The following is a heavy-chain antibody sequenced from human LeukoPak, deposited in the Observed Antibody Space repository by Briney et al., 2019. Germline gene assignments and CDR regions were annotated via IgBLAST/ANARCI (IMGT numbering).Heavy chain of an antibody. J-gene: IGHJ3*02. CDR3: ARDAALQLGDDAFDI. D-gene: IGHD5-24*01. CDR1: GFTFSSYS. Sequence: GGSLRLSCAASGFTFSSYSMNWVRQAPGKGLEWVSSISSSSSYIYYADSVKGRFTISRDNSKNTLYLQMNSLRAEDTAVYYCARDAALQLGDDAFDIWGQGTMVTVSS. V-gene: IGHV3-21*04. CDR2: ISSSSSYI.